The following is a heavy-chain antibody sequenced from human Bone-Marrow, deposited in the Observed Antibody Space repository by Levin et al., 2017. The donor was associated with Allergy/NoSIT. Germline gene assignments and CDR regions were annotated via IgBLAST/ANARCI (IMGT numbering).Heavy chain of an antibody. CDR1: GGTFSSYA. Sequence: KISCKASGGTFSSYAISWVRQAPGQGLEWMGGIIPIFGTANYAQKFQGRVTITADESTSTAYMELSSLRSEDTAVYYCAREDWRETPRNYYYYYYMDVWGKGTTVTVSS. CDR2: IIPIFGTA. CDR3: AREDWRETPRNYYYYYYMDV. J-gene: IGHJ6*03. V-gene: IGHV1-69*01. D-gene: IGHD2-15*01.